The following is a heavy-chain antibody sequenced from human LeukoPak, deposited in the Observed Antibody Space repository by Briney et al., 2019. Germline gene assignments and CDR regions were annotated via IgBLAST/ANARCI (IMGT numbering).Heavy chain of an antibody. CDR2: ISSSGST. D-gene: IGHD4-17*01. V-gene: IGHV4-61*01. J-gene: IGHJ4*02. Sequence: SETLSLTCAVSGGSVSGGNYYWSWIRQPPGKGLEWIGFISSSGSTSYNPSLKSRVTMSLDTSKNQFSLKLSSVTAADTAVYYCARAGSTVIHYWGQGTLVTVSS. CDR1: GGSVSGGNYY. CDR3: ARAGSTVIHY.